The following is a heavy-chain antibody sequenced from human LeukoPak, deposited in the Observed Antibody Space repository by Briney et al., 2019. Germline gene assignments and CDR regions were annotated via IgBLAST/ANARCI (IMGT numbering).Heavy chain of an antibody. D-gene: IGHD1-26*01. CDR3: ARALGRWELLSAYFDY. V-gene: IGHV1-46*01. J-gene: IGHJ4*02. CDR1: GYTFTGYY. CDR2: INPSGGST. Sequence: GASVKVSCKASGYTFTGYYMHWVRQAPGQGLEWMGIINPSGGSTSYAQKFQGRVTMTRDMSTSTVYMELSSLRSEDTAVYYCARALGRWELLSAYFDYWGQGTLVTVSS.